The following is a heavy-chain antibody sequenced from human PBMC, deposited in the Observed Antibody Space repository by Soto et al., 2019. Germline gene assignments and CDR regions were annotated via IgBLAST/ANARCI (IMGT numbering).Heavy chain of an antibody. CDR3: AKDDYYDKHGTVDY. CDR2: ISYDGSNK. V-gene: IGHV3-30*18. CDR1: GFTFSSYG. J-gene: IGHJ4*02. D-gene: IGHD3-22*01. Sequence: QVQLVESGGGVVQPGRSLRLSCAASGFTFSSYGMHWVRQAPGKGLEWVAVISYDGSNKYYADSVKGRFTISRDNSKNTLYLQMNSLRAEDTAVYYCAKDDYYDKHGTVDYWGQGTLVTVSS.